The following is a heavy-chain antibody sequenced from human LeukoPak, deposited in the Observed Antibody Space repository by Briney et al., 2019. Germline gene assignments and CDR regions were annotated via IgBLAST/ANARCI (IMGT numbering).Heavy chain of an antibody. CDR2: IYHSGST. D-gene: IGHD3-10*01. CDR1: GYSISSGYY. CDR3: AKDILLWFGEPPADP. J-gene: IGHJ5*02. V-gene: IGHV4-38-2*02. Sequence: SETLSLTCTVSGYSISSGYYWGWIRQPPGKGLEWIGSIYHSGSTYYNPSLKSRVTISVDTSKNQFSLKLSSVTAADTAVYYCAKDILLWFGEPPADPWGQGTLVTVSS.